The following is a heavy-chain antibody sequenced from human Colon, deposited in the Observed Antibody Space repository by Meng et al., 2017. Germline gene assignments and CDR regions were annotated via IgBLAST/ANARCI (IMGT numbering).Heavy chain of an antibody. V-gene: IGHV3-21*01. J-gene: IGHJ4*02. D-gene: IGHD5-18*01. CDR1: GFTFSSYS. CDR2: ISSSSSYI. CDR3: ARDQWGYSYVEDS. Sequence: GGSLRLSCAASGFTFSSYSMNWVRQAPGKGREWVSSISSSSSYIYYADSVKGRFTISRDNAKNSLYLQMNSLRAEDTAVYYCARDQWGYSYVEDSWGQGTLVTVSS.